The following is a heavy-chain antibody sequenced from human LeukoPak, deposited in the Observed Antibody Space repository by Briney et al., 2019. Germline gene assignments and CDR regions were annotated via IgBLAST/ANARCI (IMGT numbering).Heavy chain of an antibody. Sequence: GGSLRLSCTASGITVSSNDMCWVRQAPGKGLEWISLIYSGGRTDCADSVKGRFTISRDNSKNMVYLQMNSLRGDDTAVYYCAGVLRGAFDIWGQGKMVAVSS. V-gene: IGHV3-53*01. CDR3: AGVLRGAFDI. CDR2: IYSGGRT. CDR1: GITVSSND. J-gene: IGHJ3*02.